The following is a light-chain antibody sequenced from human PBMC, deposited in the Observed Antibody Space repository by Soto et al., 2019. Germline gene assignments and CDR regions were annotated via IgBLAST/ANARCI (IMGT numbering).Light chain of an antibody. CDR2: DVT. Sequence: QSALTQPASVSGSPGQSVTISCSGSDIGNFNLVSWYQPLPGRAPKLLIFDVTMRPSGISDRFSASKSASTESLTISGLQADDEGDYYCASYAGSRTYVFGSGTKVTV. V-gene: IGLV2-23*02. CDR1: SDIGNFNL. CDR3: ASYAGSRTYV. J-gene: IGLJ1*01.